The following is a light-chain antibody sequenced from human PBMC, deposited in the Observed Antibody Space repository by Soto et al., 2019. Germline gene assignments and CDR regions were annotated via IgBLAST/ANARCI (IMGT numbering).Light chain of an antibody. J-gene: IGKJ2*01. CDR3: QQYNSYSVNA. CDR1: QSISGW. Sequence: DIQMTQSPYTLSASVGDRVTITCRASQSISGWLAWYQQKPGKAPKLLIYDASSWESGVPSRFSGSGSGTEFTLTNSRLQPDDFATYYCQQYNSYSVNAFGQGTKLEIK. CDR2: DAS. V-gene: IGKV1-5*01.